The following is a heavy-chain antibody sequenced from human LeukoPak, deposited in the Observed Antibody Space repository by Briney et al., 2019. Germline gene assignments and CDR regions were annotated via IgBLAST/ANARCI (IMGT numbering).Heavy chain of an antibody. CDR1: GFTFSSYA. V-gene: IGHV3-23*01. J-gene: IGHJ4*02. D-gene: IGHD2-15*01. CDR2: ISGSGGST. CDR3: AKVRGWWELRQYFDY. Sequence: GGSLRLSCAASGFTFSSYAMSWVRQAPGKGLEWASAISGSGGSTYYADSVKGRFTISRDNSKNTLYLQMNSLRAEDTAVYYCAKVRGWWELRQYFDYWGQGALVTVSS.